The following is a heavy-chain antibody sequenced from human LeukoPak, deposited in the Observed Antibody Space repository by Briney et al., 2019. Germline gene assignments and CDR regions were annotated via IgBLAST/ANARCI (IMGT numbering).Heavy chain of an antibody. CDR2: ISGSGGST. CDR3: AKDRIAARPVPTGDWFDP. V-gene: IGHV3-23*01. J-gene: IGHJ5*02. D-gene: IGHD6-6*01. CDR1: GFTFSSYA. Sequence: PGGSLRLSCAASGFTFSSYAMSWVRQAPGKGLEWVSAISGSGGSTYYADSVKGRFTISRDNSKNTLYLQMNSLRAEDTAVYYCAKDRIAARPVPTGDWFDPWGQGTLVTVSS.